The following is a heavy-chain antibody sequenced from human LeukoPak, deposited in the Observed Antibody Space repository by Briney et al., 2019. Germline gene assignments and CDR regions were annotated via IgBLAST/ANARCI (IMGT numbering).Heavy chain of an antibody. CDR2: ITSSGSTI. Sequence: GGSLRLPCAASGFTFSRYEMNWVRQAPGKGLGWVSYITSSGSTIYYADSVKGRFTISRDNAKNSLYLQMNSLRAEDTAVYYCARVTYSSLDYWGQGTLVTVSS. J-gene: IGHJ4*02. CDR1: GFTFSRYE. CDR3: ARVTYSSLDY. V-gene: IGHV3-48*03. D-gene: IGHD4-11*01.